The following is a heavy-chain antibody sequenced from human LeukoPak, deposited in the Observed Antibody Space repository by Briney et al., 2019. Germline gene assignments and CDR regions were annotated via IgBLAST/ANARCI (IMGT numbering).Heavy chain of an antibody. V-gene: IGHV1-18*01. CDR3: ATTPGKLWFGELSR. D-gene: IGHD3-10*01. J-gene: IGHJ4*02. CDR1: GYTFTSYG. Sequence: RASVKVSCKASGYTFTSYGISWVRQTPGQGLEWMGWISAYNGNTNYAQKLQGRVTMTTDTSTSTAYMELSSLRSEDTAVYYCATTPGKLWFGELSRWGQGTLVTVSS. CDR2: ISAYNGNT.